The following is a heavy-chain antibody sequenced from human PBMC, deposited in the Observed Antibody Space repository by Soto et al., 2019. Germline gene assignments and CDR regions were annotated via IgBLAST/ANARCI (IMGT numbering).Heavy chain of an antibody. CDR1: GGSISSSSYY. J-gene: IGHJ4*02. Sequence: QLQLQESGPGLVKPSETLSLTCTVSGGSISSSSYYWDWIRQPPGKGLEWIGSIYYSGSTYYNPSLKSRVTIPVDTSQNQGSLKLSSVTAADTAVYYWARRGRSGYRLIDYGGQGTLVTVSS. D-gene: IGHD3-22*01. CDR3: ARRGRSGYRLIDY. V-gene: IGHV4-39*01. CDR2: IYYSGST.